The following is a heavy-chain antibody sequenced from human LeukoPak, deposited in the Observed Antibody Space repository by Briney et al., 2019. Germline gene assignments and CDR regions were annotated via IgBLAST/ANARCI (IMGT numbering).Heavy chain of an antibody. J-gene: IGHJ2*01. Sequence: PSETLSLTCTVSGGSLSSYYWSWIRQPPGKGLEWIGYIYYSGSTTYNPSLRSRVTISVDTSKNQFSLKLSSVTAADTAVYYCARVFYYGSGTFGLSGRGTLVTVSS. CDR2: IYYSGST. V-gene: IGHV4-59*01. CDR3: ARVFYYGSGTFGL. CDR1: GGSLSSYY. D-gene: IGHD3-10*01.